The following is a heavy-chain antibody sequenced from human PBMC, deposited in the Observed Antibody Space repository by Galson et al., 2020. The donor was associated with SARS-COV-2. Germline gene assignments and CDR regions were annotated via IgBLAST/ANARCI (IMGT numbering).Heavy chain of an antibody. CDR3: ARDTYDLTTAPWYFDL. V-gene: IGHV3-48*03. Sequence: GGSLRLSCAASGFTFSSYEMNWVRQAPGKGLEWVSYISSSGSTIYYADSVKGRFTISRDNAKNSLYLQMNSLRAEDTAVYYCARDTYDLTTAPWYFDLWGRGTLVTVSS. CDR1: GFTFSSYE. CDR2: ISSSGSTI. J-gene: IGHJ2*01. D-gene: IGHD4-17*01.